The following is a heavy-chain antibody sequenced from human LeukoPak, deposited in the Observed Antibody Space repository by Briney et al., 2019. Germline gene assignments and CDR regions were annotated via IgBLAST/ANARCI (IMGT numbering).Heavy chain of an antibody. D-gene: IGHD6-13*01. CDR3: AKRSAAGTVGYFDY. J-gene: IGHJ4*02. Sequence: GGSLRLSCAASGFTFDDYAMHWVRQAPGKGLEWVSGISWNSGSIGYADSVKGRFTISRDNAKNSLYLQMNSLRAEVTALYYCAKRSAAGTVGYFDYWGQGTLVTVSS. CDR2: ISWNSGSI. V-gene: IGHV3-9*01. CDR1: GFTFDDYA.